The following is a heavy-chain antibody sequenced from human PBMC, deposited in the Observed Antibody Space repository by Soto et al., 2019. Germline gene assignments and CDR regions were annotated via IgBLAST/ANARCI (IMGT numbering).Heavy chain of an antibody. V-gene: IGHV4-39*01. CDR3: ARRTPLYASESSRFDP. Sequence: SETLSLTCTVSGGSISSSDSYWGWIRRPPGKGLEWVGTIDYSGGTTYNPSLESRVTISVDTSKNQFSLRLSFVTAADTAVYYCARRTPLYASESSRFDPWGQGALVTVSS. D-gene: IGHD3-10*01. J-gene: IGHJ5*02. CDR2: IDYSGGT. CDR1: GGSISSSDSY.